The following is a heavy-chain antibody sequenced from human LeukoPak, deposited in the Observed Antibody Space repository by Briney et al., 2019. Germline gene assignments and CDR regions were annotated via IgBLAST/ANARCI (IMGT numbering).Heavy chain of an antibody. CDR2: MNPNSGNT. V-gene: IGHV1-8*03. D-gene: IGHD3-16*01. CDR1: GYTFTSYD. J-gene: IGHJ3*02. CDR3: ARLYVWGSYSPVDAFDI. Sequence: GASVKVSCKASGYTFTSYDINWVRQATGQGLEWMGWMNPNSGNTGYAQKIQGRVTITRNTSISTAYMELSSLRSEDTAVYYCARLYVWGSYSPVDAFDIWGQGTMVTVSS.